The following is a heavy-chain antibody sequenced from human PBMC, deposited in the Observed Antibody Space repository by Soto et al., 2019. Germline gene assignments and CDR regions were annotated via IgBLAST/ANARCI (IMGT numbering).Heavy chain of an antibody. J-gene: IGHJ5*02. CDR2: IIPIFGTA. Sequence: QVQLVQSGAEVKKPGSSVKVSCKASGGTFSSYAISWVRQAPGQGLEWMGGIIPIFGTANYAQKFQGRVTITADESTSTAYMELSSLRSEDTAVYYCARAACSSTSCYTRPRWFDPWGQGTLVTVSS. CDR3: ARAACSSTSCYTRPRWFDP. D-gene: IGHD2-2*02. CDR1: GGTFSSYA. V-gene: IGHV1-69*01.